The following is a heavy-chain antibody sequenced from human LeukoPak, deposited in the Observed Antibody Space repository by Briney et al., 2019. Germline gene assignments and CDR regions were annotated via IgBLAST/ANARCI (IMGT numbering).Heavy chain of an antibody. CDR3: ARADPPYYDFWSGYLNWFDP. D-gene: IGHD3-3*01. CDR2: ISSSSSYI. J-gene: IGHJ5*02. CDR1: GFTFSSYN. V-gene: IGHV3-21*01. Sequence: GGSLRLSCAASGFTFSSYNMNWVRQAPGKGLEWVSSISSSSSYIYYADSVKGRITISRDNAKNSLYLQMNSLRAEDTAVYYCARADPPYYDFWSGYLNWFDPWGQGTLVTVSS.